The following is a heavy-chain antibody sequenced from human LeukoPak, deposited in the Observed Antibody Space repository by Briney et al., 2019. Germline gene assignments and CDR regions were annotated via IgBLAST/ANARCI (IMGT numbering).Heavy chain of an antibody. Sequence: SSETLSLTCTVSGGSINSYYWSWLRQPAGKGLEWIGRIYTSGSTNYNPSLKSRVTMSVDTSNNQFSLKLDFVTAADTAVYYCARDQYYYDRSGYTTVSYSDYWGQGTLVTVSS. V-gene: IGHV4-4*07. J-gene: IGHJ4*02. CDR3: ARDQYYYDRSGYTTVSYSDY. CDR2: IYTSGST. D-gene: IGHD3-22*01. CDR1: GGSINSYY.